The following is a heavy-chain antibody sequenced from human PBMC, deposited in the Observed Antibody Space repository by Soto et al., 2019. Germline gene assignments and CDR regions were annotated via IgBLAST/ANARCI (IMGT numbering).Heavy chain of an antibody. Sequence: QLGGSLRLSCTFSGFTSTDHALTWVRQAPGKGLEWVAFSTSHSYGGTTDYAASVKGRFTISRDDSKSIAYLQMNSLQIADTAIYYCARDGDYYGMDVWGQGTTVTVSS. J-gene: IGHJ6*02. CDR1: GFTSTDHA. V-gene: IGHV3-49*04. CDR2: STSHSYGGTT. D-gene: IGHD3-3*01. CDR3: ARDGDYYGMDV.